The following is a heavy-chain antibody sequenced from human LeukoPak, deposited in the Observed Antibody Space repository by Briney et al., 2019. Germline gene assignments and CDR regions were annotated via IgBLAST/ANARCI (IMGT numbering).Heavy chain of an antibody. CDR2: IYTSGST. CDR3: ARSPRGYSGYESRYYFDY. Sequence: XSYYWSWIRQPAGKGLEWIGRIYTSGSTNYNPSLKSRVTMSVDTSKNQFSLKLSSVTAADTAVYYCARSPRGYSGYESRYYFDYWGQGTLVTVSS. D-gene: IGHD5-12*01. V-gene: IGHV4-4*07. J-gene: IGHJ4*02. CDR1: XSYY.